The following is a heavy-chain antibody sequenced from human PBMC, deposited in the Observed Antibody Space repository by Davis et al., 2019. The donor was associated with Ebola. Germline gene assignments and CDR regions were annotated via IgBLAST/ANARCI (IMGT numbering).Heavy chain of an antibody. CDR1: GVTFSNYA. CDR2: IFYDGDRK. J-gene: IGHJ6*02. D-gene: IGHD2-2*01. V-gene: IGHV3-30-3*01. CDR3: ATALGMYHYHAVAV. Sequence: PGGSLRLSCAASGVTFSNYAVHWVRQAPGKGLEWVAVIFYDGDRKYYADSVKGRFTISRDNSNNMLFLQMNSLTTDDTAQYYCATALGMYHYHAVAVWGQGTTVTVSS.